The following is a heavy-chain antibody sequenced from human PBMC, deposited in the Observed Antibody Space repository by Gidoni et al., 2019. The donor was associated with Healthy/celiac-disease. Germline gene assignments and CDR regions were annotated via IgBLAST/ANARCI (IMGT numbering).Heavy chain of an antibody. CDR2: INPSGGST. CDR1: GYPFTSYY. D-gene: IGHD7-27*01. J-gene: IGHJ6*02. CDR3: ARPPTPTGEDYYYGMDV. V-gene: IGHV1-46*03. Sequence: QVQLVQSGAEVKKPGASVKVSCKASGYPFTSYYMPWVRQAPGQGLEWMGIINPSGGSTSYAQKFQGRVTMTRDTSTSTVYMELSSLRSEDTAVYYCARPPTPTGEDYYYGMDVWGQGTTVTVSS.